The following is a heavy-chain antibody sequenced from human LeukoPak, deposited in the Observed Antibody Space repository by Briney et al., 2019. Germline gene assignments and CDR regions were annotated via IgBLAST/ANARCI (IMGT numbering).Heavy chain of an antibody. Sequence: SETLSLTCTVSGGSISSSSYYWGWIRQPPGKGLEWIGSIYYSGSTYYNPSLKSRVTISVDTSKNQFSLKLSSVTAADTAVYYCARGVFGYSSSLTPRYYYGMDVWGQGTTVTVSS. J-gene: IGHJ6*02. CDR2: IYYSGST. V-gene: IGHV4-39*07. D-gene: IGHD6-13*01. CDR1: GGSISSSSYY. CDR3: ARGVFGYSSSLTPRYYYGMDV.